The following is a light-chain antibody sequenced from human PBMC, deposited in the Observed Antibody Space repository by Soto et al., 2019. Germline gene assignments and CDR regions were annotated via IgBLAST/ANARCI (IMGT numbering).Light chain of an antibody. Sequence: DSQMTQSPSTRSASVGDTVTVTCRASQSVSGWLAWYQQKPGEAPKLLIYDASALPSGVPSRFSGSGSGTEFTLTISSLQPEDFATYYCQHLNSYPITFGQGTRLEIK. V-gene: IGKV1-5*01. CDR3: QHLNSYPIT. J-gene: IGKJ5*01. CDR1: QSVSGW. CDR2: DAS.